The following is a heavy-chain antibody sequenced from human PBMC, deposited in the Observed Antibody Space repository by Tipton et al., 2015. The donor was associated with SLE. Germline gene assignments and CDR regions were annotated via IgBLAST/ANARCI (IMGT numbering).Heavy chain of an antibody. CDR3: ARHPPRLYSSSELDY. CDR2: IYTSGST. V-gene: IGHV4-4*07. CDR1: GGSISSYY. J-gene: IGHJ4*02. D-gene: IGHD6-6*01. Sequence: TLSLTCTVSGGSISSYYWSWIRQPAGKGLEWIGRIYTSGSTNYNPSLKSRVTISVDTSKNQFSLKLSSVTAADTAVYYCARHPPRLYSSSELDYWGQGTLVTVSS.